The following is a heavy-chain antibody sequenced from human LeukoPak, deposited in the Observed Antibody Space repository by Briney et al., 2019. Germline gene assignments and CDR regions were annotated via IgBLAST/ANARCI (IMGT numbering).Heavy chain of an antibody. CDR2: IYHSGST. J-gene: IGHJ5*02. CDR3: ARHRDYSNRQCGFDP. D-gene: IGHD4-11*01. Sequence: SETLSLTCAVSGYSISSGYYWGWIRQPPGKGLEWIGSIYHSGSTYYNPSLKSRVTISVDTSKNQFSLKLSSVTAADTAVYYCARHRDYSNRQCGFDPWGQGTLVTVSS. V-gene: IGHV4-38-2*01. CDR1: GYSISSGYY.